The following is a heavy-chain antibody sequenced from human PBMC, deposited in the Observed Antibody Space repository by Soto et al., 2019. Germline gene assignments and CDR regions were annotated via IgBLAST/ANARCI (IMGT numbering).Heavy chain of an antibody. D-gene: IGHD3-10*01. CDR1: GYTFTSYD. CDR2: MNPNSGNT. CDR3: ARGDSLLARDADYGMDV. V-gene: IGHV1-8*01. Sequence: QVQLVQSGAEVKKPGASVKVSCKASGYTFTSYDITWVRQATGQGLEWMGWMNPNSGNTGYAQKFQGRVTMTRNISISTAYMEVSSLRSEDTAVYYCARGDSLLARDADYGMDVWGQVTTVTVS. J-gene: IGHJ6*02.